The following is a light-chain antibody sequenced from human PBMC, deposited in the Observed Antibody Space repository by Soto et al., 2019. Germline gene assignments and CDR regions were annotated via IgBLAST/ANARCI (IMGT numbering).Light chain of an antibody. CDR1: QTIYSW. CDR2: KAS. Sequence: DTQMTQSPSILSASVGDSVTITCRASQTIYSWLAWYQQKPGQAPRLLIHKASTVETGVPSRFSGSGYGSEFTLIISSLQPDDSATYYGHQYNSYPRTFGQGTKVEV. V-gene: IGKV1-5*03. CDR3: HQYNSYPRT. J-gene: IGKJ1*01.